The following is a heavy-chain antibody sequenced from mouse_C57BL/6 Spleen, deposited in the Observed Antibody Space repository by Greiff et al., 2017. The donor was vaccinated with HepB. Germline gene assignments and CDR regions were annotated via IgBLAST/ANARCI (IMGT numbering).Heavy chain of an antibody. Sequence: VQLQQPGAELVKPGASVKMSCKASGYTFTSYWITWVRKRPGQGLEWIGDIYPGSGSTNYNEKFKSKATLTVDTSSSTAYMQLSSLTSEDSAVYYCARFDYYGSSYLDYWGQGTTLTVSS. J-gene: IGHJ2*01. CDR2: IYPGSGST. CDR1: GYTFTSYW. V-gene: IGHV1-55*01. D-gene: IGHD1-1*01. CDR3: ARFDYYGSSYLDY.